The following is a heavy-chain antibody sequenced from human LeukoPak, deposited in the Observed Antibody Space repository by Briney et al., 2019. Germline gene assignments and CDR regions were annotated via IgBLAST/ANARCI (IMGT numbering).Heavy chain of an antibody. CDR2: ITGSGGST. V-gene: IGHV3-23*01. J-gene: IGHJ3*02. Sequence: GGSLRLSCAASGFTFSSYALSWVRQAPGEGLEWVSGITGSGGSTFYADSVKGRFTISRDNSKNTLYLQMNSLRAEDTAVYYCVRNTVTDDGFDIWGQGTMVTVSP. CDR3: VRNTVTDDGFDI. D-gene: IGHD4-17*01. CDR1: GFTFSSYA.